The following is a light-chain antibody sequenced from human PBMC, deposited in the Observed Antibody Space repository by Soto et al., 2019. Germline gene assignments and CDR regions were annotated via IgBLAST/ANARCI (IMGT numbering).Light chain of an antibody. CDR1: QSIGRW. CDR3: QQYDSYWT. J-gene: IGKJ1*01. Sequence: DIQMTQSPSTLSASVGDRVTITCRASQSIGRWLAWYQQKPGKAPKLLIYEASSLESGVPPRFSGSGSGTEFTLTISSLQPDDFATYYCQQYDSYWTFGQGTKVDI. CDR2: EAS. V-gene: IGKV1-5*01.